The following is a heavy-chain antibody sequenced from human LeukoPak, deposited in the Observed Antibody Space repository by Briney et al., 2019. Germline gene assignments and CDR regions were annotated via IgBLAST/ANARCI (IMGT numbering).Heavy chain of an antibody. J-gene: IGHJ4*02. Sequence: GGSLRLSCAASGFIVSSKYMSWVRQAPGKGLEWVSVIYSGGSTYYAASVEGRFTISRDNSKNTVYLQMDSLRVEDTAVYYCARAGPIDYWGQGTLVTVSS. CDR3: ARAGPIDY. CDR2: IYSGGST. CDR1: GFIVSSKY. V-gene: IGHV3-53*01.